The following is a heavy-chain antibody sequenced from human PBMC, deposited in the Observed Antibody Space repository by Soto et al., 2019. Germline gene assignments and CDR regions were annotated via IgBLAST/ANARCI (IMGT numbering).Heavy chain of an antibody. CDR2: IIPMFGTA. Sequence: QVQLVQSGAEVKKPGSSVKVSCKASGGTFGSYAISWVRQAPGQGLEWMGGIIPMFGTADYAQKFQGRVKLTADESTTTAYMEPSSLRSEDTAVYYCERIPSTLTATPPFDNWGQGTLVTVSS. D-gene: IGHD7-27*01. J-gene: IGHJ4*02. CDR1: GGTFGSYA. CDR3: ERIPSTLTATPPFDN. V-gene: IGHV1-69*12.